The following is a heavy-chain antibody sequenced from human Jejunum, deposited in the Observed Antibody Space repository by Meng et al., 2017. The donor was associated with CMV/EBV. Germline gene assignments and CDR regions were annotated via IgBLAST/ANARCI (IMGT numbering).Heavy chain of an antibody. V-gene: IGHV1-18*01. Sequence: KASGYKFINYGVAWVRQAPGQGLEWMGWINTYNGNTNYVQSLQGRVYMTTDTSTTTVYMELRSLRSDDTALYYCARSYTSYSFFDFWGQGTMVTVSS. CDR2: INTYNGNT. J-gene: IGHJ3*01. D-gene: IGHD2-21*01. CDR1: GYKFINYG. CDR3: ARSYTSYSFFDF.